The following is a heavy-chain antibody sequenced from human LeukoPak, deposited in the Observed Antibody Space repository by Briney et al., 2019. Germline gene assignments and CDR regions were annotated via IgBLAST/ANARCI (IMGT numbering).Heavy chain of an antibody. CDR1: GFTFSSYW. CDR3: ARHRYLRDYYGSGSFLF. Sequence: PGGSLRLSCAASGFTFSSYWMSWVRQAPGKGLEWVANIKQHVSEKYYVDSVKGRFTISRDNAKNSLYLQMNSLRAEDTAVYYCARHRYLRDYYGSGSFLFGGQGTLVTVSS. J-gene: IGHJ4*02. V-gene: IGHV3-7*01. D-gene: IGHD3-10*01. CDR2: IKQHVSEK.